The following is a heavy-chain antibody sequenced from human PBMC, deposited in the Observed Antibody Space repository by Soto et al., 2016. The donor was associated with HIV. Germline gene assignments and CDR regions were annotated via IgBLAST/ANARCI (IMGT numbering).Heavy chain of an antibody. Sequence: QVQLVQSGGEVKKPGASVKVSCKASGYTFRNYGISWVRQAPGQGLEWMGWISVYNGNTNYAQKVQGRVTMTTDTSTSTAYMELRSLRSDDTAVYYCARVGPDILTGYSFDYWGQGTLVTVSS. CDR3: ARVGPDILTGYSFDY. V-gene: IGHV1-18*01. J-gene: IGHJ4*02. D-gene: IGHD3-9*01. CDR2: ISVYNGNT. CDR1: GYTFRNYG.